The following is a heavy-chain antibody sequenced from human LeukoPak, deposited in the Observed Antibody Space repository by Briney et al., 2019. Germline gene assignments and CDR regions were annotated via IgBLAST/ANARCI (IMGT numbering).Heavy chain of an antibody. Sequence: SLRLSCTASGFTFGDYPMTWFRQPPGKGLEWLSFIRSKTYGGTTEYAASVKGRFTVSRDDSKSIAYLQMNSLRTEDTAVYYCASGSGWYSPDYWGQGTLVTVSS. J-gene: IGHJ4*02. D-gene: IGHD6-19*01. CDR3: ASGSGWYSPDY. V-gene: IGHV3-49*03. CDR1: GFTFGDYP. CDR2: IRSKTYGGTT.